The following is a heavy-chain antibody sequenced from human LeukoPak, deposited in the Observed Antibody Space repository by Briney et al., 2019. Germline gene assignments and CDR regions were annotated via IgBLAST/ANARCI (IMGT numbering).Heavy chain of an antibody. Sequence: GRSLRLSCAASGFTFSSYGMHWVRQAPGKGLEWVAVIWYDGSDKYYADSVKGRFTISRDNSKNTLYLQMNSLRADDTAVYYCARGDSHGVVVIAMYYFDYWGQGTLVTVSS. CDR2: IWYDGSDK. J-gene: IGHJ4*02. D-gene: IGHD2-21*01. V-gene: IGHV3-33*01. CDR3: ARGDSHGVVVIAMYYFDY. CDR1: GFTFSSYG.